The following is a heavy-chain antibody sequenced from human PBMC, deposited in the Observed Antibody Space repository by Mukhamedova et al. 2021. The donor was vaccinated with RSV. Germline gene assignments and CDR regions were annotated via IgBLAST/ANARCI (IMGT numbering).Heavy chain of an antibody. Sequence: YMGYADSVKGRFTISRDNAKNSLYLQMNSLRAEDTAVYYCARATAAAGHYYYYYGMDVWGQGTTVTVSS. CDR2: YM. D-gene: IGHD6-13*01. CDR3: ARATAAAGHYYYYYGMDV. J-gene: IGHJ6*02. V-gene: IGHV3-21*01.